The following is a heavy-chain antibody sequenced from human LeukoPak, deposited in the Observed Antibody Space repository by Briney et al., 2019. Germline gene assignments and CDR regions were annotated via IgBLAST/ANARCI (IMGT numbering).Heavy chain of an antibody. V-gene: IGHV4-34*01. J-gene: IGHJ4*02. Sequence: NPSETLSLTCAVYGGSFSGYYWSWIRQPPGKGLEWIGEINHSGSTNYNPSLKSRVTISVDTSKNQFSLKLSSVTAADTAVYYCASRDLNDFWSGYYFDYWGQGTLVTVSS. CDR3: ASRDLNDFWSGYYFDY. CDR1: GGSFSGYY. CDR2: INHSGST. D-gene: IGHD3-3*01.